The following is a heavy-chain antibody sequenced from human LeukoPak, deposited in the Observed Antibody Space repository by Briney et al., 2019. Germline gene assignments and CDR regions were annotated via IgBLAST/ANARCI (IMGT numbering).Heavy chain of an antibody. CDR2: IHSGGDTI. CDR1: GFTFSRYD. V-gene: IGHV3-48*03. CDR3: ARKLTGTTYFDY. Sequence: QPGGSLRLSCVASGFTFSRYDMNWVRLAPGKGLEWVSYIHSGGDTIYYADSVKGRFTISRDFAKNSLYLHMNSLRAEDTAVYYCARKLTGTTYFDYWGQGTLVTVSS. D-gene: IGHD1-1*01. J-gene: IGHJ4*02.